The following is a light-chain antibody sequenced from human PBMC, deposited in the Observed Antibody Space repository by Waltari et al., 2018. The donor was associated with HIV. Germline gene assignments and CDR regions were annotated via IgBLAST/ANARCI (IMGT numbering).Light chain of an antibody. CDR2: EVT. CDR1: SSDVGSDNL. Sequence: QSALTQPASVSGSPGQSITISCTGTSSDVGSDNLVSWYQQHPGKAPNLMIYEVTKRPSGVSNRFSGSKSGNTASLTISGLQAEDEADYFCCSYAGSSTLVFGGGTKLTVL. V-gene: IGLV2-23*02. CDR3: CSYAGSSTLV. J-gene: IGLJ2*01.